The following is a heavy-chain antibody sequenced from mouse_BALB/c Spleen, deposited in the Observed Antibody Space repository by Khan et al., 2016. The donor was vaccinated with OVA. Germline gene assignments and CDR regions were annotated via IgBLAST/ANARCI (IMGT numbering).Heavy chain of an antibody. CDR1: GFTFSNYW. V-gene: IGHV6-6*02. CDR3: WILL. Sequence: EVKVEESGGGLVQPGGSMKLSCVASGFTFSNYWMNWVRQSPEKGLEWVAEIRLKSDDYVTHYAESVKGRFTISSDDSKSSVYLQLNKSRSEDTGIYYCWILLWGQGTTLTVSS. J-gene: IGHJ2*01. CDR2: IRLKSDDYVT.